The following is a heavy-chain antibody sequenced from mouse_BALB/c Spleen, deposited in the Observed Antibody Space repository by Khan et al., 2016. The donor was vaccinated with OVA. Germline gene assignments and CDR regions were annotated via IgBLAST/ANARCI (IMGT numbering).Heavy chain of an antibody. CDR3: GRNEAQYVGYGEAMDY. CDR2: INPYNGDT. J-gene: IGHJ4*01. Sequence: VQLQQSGPDLVKPGASVKISCKASGYYFTDYFINWVKQDHGKSLEWIGRINPYNGDTFYNQKFEGKATLTVDESSDTAHMELLSLTSEDSAGDYCGRNEAQYVGYGEAMDYGGQGTSVIVSS. D-gene: IGHD1-1*01. V-gene: IGHV1-37*01. CDR1: GYYFTDYF.